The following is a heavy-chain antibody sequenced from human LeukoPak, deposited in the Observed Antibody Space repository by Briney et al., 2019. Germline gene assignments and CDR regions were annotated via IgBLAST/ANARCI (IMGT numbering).Heavy chain of an antibody. CDR1: GYTFTGYY. CDR3: ARASDSTYYFDY. J-gene: IGHJ4*02. V-gene: IGHV1-2*06. D-gene: IGHD2-21*01. CDR2: INPNSGGT. Sequence: GASVKVSCKASGYTFTGYYMHWVRQAPGQGLEWMGRINPNSGGTNYAQKFQGRVTMTRDTSISTAYMELSRLRSDDTAVYYCARASDSTYYFDYWGQGTPVTVSS.